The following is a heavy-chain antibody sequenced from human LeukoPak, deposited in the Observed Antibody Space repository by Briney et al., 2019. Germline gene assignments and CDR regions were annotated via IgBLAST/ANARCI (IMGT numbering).Heavy chain of an antibody. CDR1: GFTFSSYG. Sequence: GGSLRLSCAASGFTFSSYGMHWVRQAPGKGLEWVAFIRYDGSNKYYADSVKGRFTTSRDNSKNTLYLQMNSLRAEDTAVYYCAKGQEDNYDFWSGYWVWGQGTLVTVSS. V-gene: IGHV3-30*02. J-gene: IGHJ4*02. CDR2: IRYDGSNK. CDR3: AKGQEDNYDFWSGYWV. D-gene: IGHD3-3*01.